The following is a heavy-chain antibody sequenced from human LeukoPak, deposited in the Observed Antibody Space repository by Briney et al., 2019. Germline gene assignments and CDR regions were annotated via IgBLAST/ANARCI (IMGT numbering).Heavy chain of an antibody. CDR3: ARGKTSQNIVTRKTYNWFDP. Sequence: PGGSLRLSCAASGFTFSSYNMNWVRQAPGKGLEWVSSISSSSDYIYYADSVKGRFTISRDNAKNSLYLQMKGLRAEDTAVYYCARGKTSQNIVTRKTYNWFDPWGQGTLVTVSS. J-gene: IGHJ5*02. V-gene: IGHV3-21*01. D-gene: IGHD2/OR15-2a*01. CDR1: GFTFSSYN. CDR2: ISSSSDYI.